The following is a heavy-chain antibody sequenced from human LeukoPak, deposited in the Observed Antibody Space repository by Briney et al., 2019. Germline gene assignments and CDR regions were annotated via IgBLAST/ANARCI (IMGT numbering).Heavy chain of an antibody. CDR1: GFTFSSYS. J-gene: IGHJ6*03. CDR2: ISSSSSTI. D-gene: IGHD2-2*01. CDR3: ARADIVVVPAAMGYYYYMDV. Sequence: PGGSLRLSCAASGFTFSSYSMNWVRQAPGKGLEWVSYISSSSSTIYYADSVKGRFTISRDNAKNSLYLQMNSLRAEDTAVYYCARADIVVVPAAMGYYYYMDVWGKGTTVTVSS. V-gene: IGHV3-48*01.